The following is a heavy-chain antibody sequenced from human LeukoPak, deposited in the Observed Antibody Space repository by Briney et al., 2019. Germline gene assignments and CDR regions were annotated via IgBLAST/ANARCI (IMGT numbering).Heavy chain of an antibody. J-gene: IGHJ4*02. V-gene: IGHV3-23*01. CDR2: ISRSGDYT. Sequence: PGGSLRLSCAASGFTFSSYAMSWVRQAPGKGLEWVSVISRSGDYTNYADSVKGRFTISRDNSKNTLSLQMSSLRAEDTAIYYCAKDRDDSGGYAFDYWGQGILVSVSS. D-gene: IGHD4-17*01. CDR1: GFTFSSYA. CDR3: AKDRDDSGGYAFDY.